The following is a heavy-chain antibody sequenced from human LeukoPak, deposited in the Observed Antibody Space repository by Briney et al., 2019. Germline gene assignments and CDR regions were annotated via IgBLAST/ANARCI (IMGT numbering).Heavy chain of an antibody. Sequence: GGSLRLSCAASGFAVSPSYLSWVRQAPGKGLEWVSLLYSSGTTYYADSVKGRFTISRDNSKNTLYLQMNSLRAEDTAVYYCARVVAARLPYTDVWGKGTTVTVSS. CDR3: ARVVAARLPYTDV. J-gene: IGHJ6*03. CDR2: LYSSGTT. V-gene: IGHV3-53*01. D-gene: IGHD6-6*01. CDR1: GFAVSPSY.